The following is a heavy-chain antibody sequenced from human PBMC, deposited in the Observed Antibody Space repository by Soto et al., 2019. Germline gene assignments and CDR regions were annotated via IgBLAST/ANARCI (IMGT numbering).Heavy chain of an antibody. D-gene: IGHD4-17*01. Sequence: VELVESGGGVVQPGGSLRLSCAASGFTFNTHGMHWVRQAPGKGLEWVAVIWYDGSQRYYADFVRGRFTISRDNSQNTFYLQMTSLRAEDTAVYYCARIDDYGDYVTDYWGQGALVTVSS. CDR1: GFTFNTHG. J-gene: IGHJ4*02. CDR3: ARIDDYGDYVTDY. CDR2: IWYDGSQR. V-gene: IGHV3-33*01.